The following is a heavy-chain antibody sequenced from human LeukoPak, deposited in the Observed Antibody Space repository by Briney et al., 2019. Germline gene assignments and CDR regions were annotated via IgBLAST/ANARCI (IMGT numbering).Heavy chain of an antibody. CDR1: GFTFSSYS. V-gene: IGHV3-21*01. Sequence: GGSLRLSCAASGFTFSSYSMNWVRQAPGKGLEWVSSISSSSSYIYYADSVKGRFTISRDNAKNSLYLQMNSLRAEDTAVYYCARDLSCSSTSCYIYYYYGMDVWGQGTTVTVSS. CDR3: ARDLSCSSTSCYIYYYYGMDV. D-gene: IGHD2-2*02. J-gene: IGHJ6*02. CDR2: ISSSSSYI.